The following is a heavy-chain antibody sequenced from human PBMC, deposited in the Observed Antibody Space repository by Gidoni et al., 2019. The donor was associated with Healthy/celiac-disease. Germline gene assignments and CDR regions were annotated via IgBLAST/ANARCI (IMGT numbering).Heavy chain of an antibody. D-gene: IGHD3-16*01. Sequence: QVQLVQSGAEVKKPGSSVKVSCQASGGTFSSYTISWVRQAPGQGLEWMGRIIPILGIANYAQKFQGRVTITADKSTSTAYMELSSLRSEDTAVYYCARAIRGFGGVKVDYWGQGTLVTVSS. CDR3: ARAIRGFGGVKVDY. V-gene: IGHV1-69*02. CDR2: IIPILGIA. J-gene: IGHJ4*02. CDR1: GGTFSSYT.